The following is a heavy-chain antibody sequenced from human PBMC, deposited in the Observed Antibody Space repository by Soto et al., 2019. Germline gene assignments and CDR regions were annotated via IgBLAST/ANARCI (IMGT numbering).Heavy chain of an antibody. CDR1: GFTFSSYA. D-gene: IGHD3-3*01. CDR2: ISYDGSNK. J-gene: IGHJ4*02. Sequence: QVQLVESGGGVVQPGRSLRLSCAASGFTFSSYAMHWVRQAPGKGLEWVAVISYDGSNKYYADSVKGRFTISRDNSKNTLYLQMNSLRAEDTAVYYCARDRLGWSRTSDYWGQGTLVTVSS. V-gene: IGHV3-30-3*01. CDR3: ARDRLGWSRTSDY.